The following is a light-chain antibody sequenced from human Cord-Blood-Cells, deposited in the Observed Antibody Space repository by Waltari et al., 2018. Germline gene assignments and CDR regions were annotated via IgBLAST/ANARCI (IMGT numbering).Light chain of an antibody. J-gene: IGLJ1*01. V-gene: IGLV3-1*01. Sequence: SYELTQPPSASVSPGQTASITCSGDKLGDKYACWYQQKPGPSPVLVIYQDSKRPSGIPERFSGSNSGNTATLTISGTQAMDEADYYCQAWDSSTYVFGTGTKVTVL. CDR2: QDS. CDR3: QAWDSSTYV. CDR1: KLGDKY.